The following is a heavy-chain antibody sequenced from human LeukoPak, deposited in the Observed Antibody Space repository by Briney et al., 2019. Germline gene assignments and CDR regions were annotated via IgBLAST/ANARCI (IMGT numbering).Heavy chain of an antibody. Sequence: SETLSLTCTVSGGSISSSSYYWGWIRQPPGKGLEWIGSIYYSGSTYYNPSLKSRVTISVDTSKNQFSLKLSSVTAADTAVYYCAGHYDILTGYRYYYYYMDVWGKGTTVTISS. CDR2: IYYSGST. V-gene: IGHV4-39*07. J-gene: IGHJ6*03. CDR1: GGSISSSSYY. D-gene: IGHD3-9*01. CDR3: AGHYDILTGYRYYYYYMDV.